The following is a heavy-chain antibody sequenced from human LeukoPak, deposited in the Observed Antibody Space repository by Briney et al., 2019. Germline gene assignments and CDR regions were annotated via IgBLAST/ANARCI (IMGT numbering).Heavy chain of an antibody. CDR1: EFTFSNYA. CDR3: ARVDGSGSYYYFDY. J-gene: IGHJ4*02. Sequence: GGSLRLSCAASEFTFSNYALHWVRQAPGKGLEWVAVISYDGSNKYYADSVKGRFTISRDNSKNTLYLQMNSLRAEDTAVYYCARVDGSGSYYYFDYWGQGTLVTVSS. V-gene: IGHV3-30-3*01. CDR2: ISYDGSNK. D-gene: IGHD3-10*01.